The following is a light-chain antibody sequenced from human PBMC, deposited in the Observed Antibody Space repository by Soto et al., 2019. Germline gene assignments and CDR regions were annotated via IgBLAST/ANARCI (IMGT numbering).Light chain of an antibody. J-gene: IGKJ1*01. V-gene: IGKV3D-20*02. CDR2: GAS. CDR1: QSVSNNY. CDR3: QQRSNWPWT. Sequence: LTQSPGTLSLSPGERATLSCRASQSVSNNYLAWYQQKPGQAPRLLIYGASNRATGIPDRFSGSGSGTDFTLTISSLEPEDFAVYYCQQRSNWPWTFGQGTKVDIK.